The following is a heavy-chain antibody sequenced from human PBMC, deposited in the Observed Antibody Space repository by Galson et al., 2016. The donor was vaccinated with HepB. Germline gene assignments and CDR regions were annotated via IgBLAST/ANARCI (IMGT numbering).Heavy chain of an antibody. CDR1: GFTFSSCA. J-gene: IGHJ4*02. CDR2: ISLNGDST. D-gene: IGHD1-26*01. Sequence: SLRLSCAASGFTFSSCAMSWVRQAPGKGLEWVSFISLNGDSTYYADSVKGRFTISRDNSKNTLYLQMNTLRAEDTGVYYCAKTGSGTYDDWGQGTLVTVSS. V-gene: IGHV3-23*01. CDR3: AKTGSGTYDD.